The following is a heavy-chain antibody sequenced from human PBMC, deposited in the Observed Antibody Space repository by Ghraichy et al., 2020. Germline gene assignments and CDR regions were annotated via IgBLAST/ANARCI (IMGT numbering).Heavy chain of an antibody. CDR2: ISSSSSTI. J-gene: IGHJ5*02. CDR3: ARDPPLTTLDYYPPHWFDP. CDR1: GFTFSSYS. D-gene: IGHD3-10*01. Sequence: GGSLRLSCAASGFTFSSYSMNWVRQAPGKGLEWVSYISSSSSTIYYADSVKGRFTISRDNAKNSLYLQMNSLRAEDTAVYYCARDPPLTTLDYYPPHWFDPWGQGTLVTVSS. V-gene: IGHV3-48*01.